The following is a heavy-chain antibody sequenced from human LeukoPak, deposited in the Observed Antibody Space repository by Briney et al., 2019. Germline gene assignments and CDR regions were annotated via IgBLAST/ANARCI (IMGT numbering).Heavy chain of an antibody. J-gene: IGHJ4*02. CDR3: AKNPLVVGTIYFDS. CDR1: GFTFTSYA. V-gene: IGHV3-23*01. CDR2: ISGNGDSR. D-gene: IGHD6-19*01. Sequence: GGSLRLSCAASGFTFTSYAVSWVRQAPGKGLEWVSSISGNGDSRNYADSVKGRFTISRDNSKSTLYLEMNSLRAEDTAVYYCAKNPLVVGTIYFDSWGQGTLLTVSS.